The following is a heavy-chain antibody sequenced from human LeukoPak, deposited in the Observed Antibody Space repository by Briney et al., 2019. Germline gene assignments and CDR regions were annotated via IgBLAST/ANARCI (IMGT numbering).Heavy chain of an antibody. CDR1: GFTFSSFW. V-gene: IGHV3-74*01. Sequence: PGGSLRLSCAASGFTFSSFWMHWVRQAPGKGLVWVSRINSVGSSTSYADSVKGRFTISRDNAKNTLYLQMNSLRAEDTAVYYGARERTSGWDAFDFWGQGTLVTVSS. J-gene: IGHJ4*02. CDR3: ARERTSGWDAFDF. D-gene: IGHD6-19*01. CDR2: INSVGSST.